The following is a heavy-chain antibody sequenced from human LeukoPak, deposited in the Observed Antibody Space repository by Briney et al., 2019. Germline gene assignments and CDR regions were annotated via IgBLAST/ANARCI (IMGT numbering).Heavy chain of an antibody. D-gene: IGHD3-22*01. J-gene: IGHJ4*02. Sequence: SETLSLTCAVSGGSISSSNWWSWVRQPPGKGLEWIGEIYHSGSTYYNPSLKSRVTMSVDTSKNQFSLKLTSVTAADTAVYYCARHAAYYYEDYWGQGILVTVSS. CDR3: ARHAAYYYEDY. V-gene: IGHV4-4*02. CDR1: GGSISSSNW. CDR2: IYHSGST.